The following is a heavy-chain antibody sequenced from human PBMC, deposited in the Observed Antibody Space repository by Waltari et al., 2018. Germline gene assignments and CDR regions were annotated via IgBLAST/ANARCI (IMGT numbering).Heavy chain of an antibody. D-gene: IGHD5-12*01. CDR2: IYYSGST. CDR1: GGSISSSSYY. Sequence: QLQLQESGPGLVKPSETLSLTCTVSGGSISSSSYYWGWIRQPPGKGLEWIGSIYYSGSTYYNPSLKSRVTISVDTSKNQFSLKLSSVTAADTAVYYCARDSVEVATITRPRGSFDYWGQGTLVTVSS. V-gene: IGHV4-39*07. CDR3: ARDSVEVATITRPRGSFDY. J-gene: IGHJ4*02.